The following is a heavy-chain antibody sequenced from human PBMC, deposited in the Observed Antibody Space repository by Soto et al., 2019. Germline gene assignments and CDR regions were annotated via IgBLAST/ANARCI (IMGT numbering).Heavy chain of an antibody. Sequence: VQLLQSGGGLVRPGGSLRLSCEASGFTFSNYAFTWVRQAPGKGLEWVSTIPVFGDTHYLDSVEGRFTVSRDNSKNTVSLQMNNLRVEDTAVYFCAKVLLSQVRNGLDVWGQGTTVTVSS. CDR2: IPVFGDT. J-gene: IGHJ6*02. D-gene: IGHD2-8*01. V-gene: IGHV3-23*01. CDR1: GFTFSNYA. CDR3: AKVLLSQVRNGLDV.